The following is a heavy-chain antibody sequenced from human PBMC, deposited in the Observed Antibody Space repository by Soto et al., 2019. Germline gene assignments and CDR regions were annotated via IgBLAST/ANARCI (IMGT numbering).Heavy chain of an antibody. CDR2: LRYDGSSN. D-gene: IGHD6-19*01. J-gene: IGHJ4*02. CDR3: ARGHLWLGY. Sequence: GGSLRLSCAASGFTLSNYGMHWVRQVPGKGLEWVALLRYDGSSNSYVDSVKGRFIISRDNSTNKLYLEMNRLRVEDTAVYYCARGHLWLGYWGQGALVTVSS. V-gene: IGHV3-30*02. CDR1: GFTLSNYG.